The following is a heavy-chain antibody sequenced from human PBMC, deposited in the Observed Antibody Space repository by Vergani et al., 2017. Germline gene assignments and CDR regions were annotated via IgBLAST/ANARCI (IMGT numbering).Heavy chain of an antibody. D-gene: IGHD3-3*01. V-gene: IGHV4-34*01. CDR1: GGSFSGYY. Sequence: QVQLQQWGAGLLKPSETLSLTCAVYGGSFSGYYWSWIRQPPGKGLEWIGEINHSGSTNYNPSLKSRVTISVDTSKNQFSLKLSSVTAADTAVYYCARAYYDFWSGYYGRVRWFDPWGQGPLVTVSS. J-gene: IGHJ5*02. CDR3: ARAYYDFWSGYYGRVRWFDP. CDR2: INHSGST.